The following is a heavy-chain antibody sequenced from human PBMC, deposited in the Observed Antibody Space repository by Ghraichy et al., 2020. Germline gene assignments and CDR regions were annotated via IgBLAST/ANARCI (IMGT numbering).Heavy chain of an antibody. J-gene: IGHJ6*02. Sequence: SQTLSLTCSVPGGSMTSYYWSWLRQSPGKRLEWIGHIYYSGSTNYNPSLRSRAAISVDTSKKQFSLRLTSVTTADTAIYYCARTADVDARALYYYGMDVWGQGTTVTVSS. D-gene: IGHD3-10*01. CDR3: ARTADVDARALYYYGMDV. CDR1: GGSMTSYY. V-gene: IGHV4-59*01. CDR2: IYYSGST.